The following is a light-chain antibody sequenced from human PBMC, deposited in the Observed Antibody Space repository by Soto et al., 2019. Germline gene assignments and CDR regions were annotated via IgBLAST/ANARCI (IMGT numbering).Light chain of an antibody. CDR2: GAS. CDR3: QQYGSLSWT. J-gene: IGKJ1*01. Sequence: EIVMTQSPGTLSLSPGERATLSCRASQSVGSDYLAWYQQKPGQAPRILIFGASGRDTGIPDLFSGSGAGTACTRTISRLEHEDFAVDYCQQYGSLSWTFGQGTKVDIK. V-gene: IGKV3-20*01. CDR1: QSVGSDY.